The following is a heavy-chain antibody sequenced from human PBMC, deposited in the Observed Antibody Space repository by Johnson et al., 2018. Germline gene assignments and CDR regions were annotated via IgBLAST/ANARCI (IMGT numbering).Heavy chain of an antibody. CDR2: FDGGSGST. Sequence: VQLVQSGGGLVQPGGSLRLSCVVSGFSFRRSVMSWVRQAPGKGLEWVSTFDGGSGSTYYADSVKGRFTISRDSSKNTLYLQLNSLRGDDSAVYYCAYRMAALGQKYFQDWGQGALVIVSS. CDR3: AYRMAALGQKYFQD. V-gene: IGHV3-23*04. J-gene: IGHJ1*01. D-gene: IGHD5-12*01. CDR1: GFSFRRSV.